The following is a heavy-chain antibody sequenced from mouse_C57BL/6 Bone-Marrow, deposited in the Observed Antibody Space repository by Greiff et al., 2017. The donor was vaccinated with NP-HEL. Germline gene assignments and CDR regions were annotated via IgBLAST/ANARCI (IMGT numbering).Heavy chain of an antibody. Sequence: QVQLQQSGAELVRPGASVKLSCKASGYTFTDYYINWVKQRPGQGLEWIARIYPGSGNTYYNEKFKGKATLTAEKSSSTAYMQLSSLTSEDSAVYFCARLNDPPYWGQGTLVTVSA. D-gene: IGHD2-3*01. CDR1: GYTFTDYY. CDR2: IYPGSGNT. CDR3: ARLNDPPY. V-gene: IGHV1-76*01. J-gene: IGHJ3*01.